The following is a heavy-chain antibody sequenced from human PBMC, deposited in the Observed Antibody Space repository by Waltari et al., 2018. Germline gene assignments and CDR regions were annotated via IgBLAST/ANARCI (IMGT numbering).Heavy chain of an antibody. CDR3: VRNDGSVYGKFDC. J-gene: IGHJ4*02. D-gene: IGHD1-1*01. CDR2: ISPDGTKT. CDR1: GPTFSSDW. V-gene: IGHV3-74*01. Sequence: EVQLVESGGDLVQPGGSLRLSCATSGPTFSSDWMHWVRKPSGKGLVWVSRISPDGTKTYYADSVKGRFSISRDNAKNTLYLQMNTLKVEDTATYYCVRNDGSVYGKFDCWGQGTPVTVSS.